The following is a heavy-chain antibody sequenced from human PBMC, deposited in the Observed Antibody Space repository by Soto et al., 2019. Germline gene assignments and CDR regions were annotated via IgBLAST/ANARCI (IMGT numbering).Heavy chain of an antibody. CDR1: GFTVSSNY. CDR2: IYSGGST. J-gene: IGHJ6*02. Sequence: GGSLRLSCAAAGFTVSSNYMSWVRQAPGKGLEWVSVIYSGGSTYYADSVKGRFTISRDNSKNTLYLQMNSLRAEDTAVYYCAAIYCSSTSRYNYCMDVWGQGATVTVSS. D-gene: IGHD2-2*01. V-gene: IGHV3-53*01. CDR3: AAIYCSSTSRYNYCMDV.